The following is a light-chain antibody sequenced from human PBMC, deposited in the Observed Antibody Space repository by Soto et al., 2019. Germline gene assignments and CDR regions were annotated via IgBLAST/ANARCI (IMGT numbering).Light chain of an antibody. V-gene: IGKV1-39*01. CDR2: AAS. Sequence: DIQMTQSPSSLSASVGDRVTITCRASQSISTYFNWYQQKPGKAPKLLIYAASSLQSGVPSRFSGSGSGTDFTLAISSLQPEDFATYYCQQSYGTPRTFGQGTKVEIK. CDR1: QSISTY. CDR3: QQSYGTPRT. J-gene: IGKJ1*01.